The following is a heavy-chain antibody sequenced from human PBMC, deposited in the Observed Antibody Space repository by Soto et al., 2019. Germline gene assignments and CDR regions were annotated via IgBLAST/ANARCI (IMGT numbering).Heavy chain of an antibody. D-gene: IGHD5-18*01. J-gene: IGHJ4*02. CDR1: GGTFSSYT. CDR3: ANHGYSYVFVIY. Sequence: QVQLVQSGAEVKKPGSSVKVSCKASGGTFSSYTFSWVRQAPGQGLEWMGRIIPMLGIANYAQKFQGRVTIPAATSTSTAYMELSSLRSEDTAVYYCANHGYSYVFVIYWGQGTLVTVSS. V-gene: IGHV1-69*02. CDR2: IIPMLGIA.